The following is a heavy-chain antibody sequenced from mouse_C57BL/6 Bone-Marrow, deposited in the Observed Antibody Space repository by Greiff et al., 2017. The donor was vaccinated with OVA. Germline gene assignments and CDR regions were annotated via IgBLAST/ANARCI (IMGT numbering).Heavy chain of an antibody. J-gene: IGHJ1*03. D-gene: IGHD2-4*01. V-gene: IGHV1-64*01. CDR1: GYTFTSYC. Sequence: QVQLQQPGAELVKPGASVKLSCKASGYTFTSYCMHWVKQRPGQGLEWIGMIHPNSGSTNYNENLKSKATLTVDKSSSTTYMQLSSLTSEDSAAYYCAREDYDDDDWYFDVWGTGTAVTVTA. CDR2: IHPNSGST. CDR3: AREDYDDDDWYFDV.